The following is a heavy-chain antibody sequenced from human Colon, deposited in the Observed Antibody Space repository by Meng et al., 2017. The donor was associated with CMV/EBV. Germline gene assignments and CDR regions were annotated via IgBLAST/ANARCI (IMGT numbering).Heavy chain of an antibody. CDR2: ISSTNTYI. CDR1: GFTFGIYT. CDR3: ASPGIPVAGTG. V-gene: IGHV3-21*06. Sequence: GESLKISCAASGFTFGIYTMDWVRQVPGKGLEWVASISSTNTYINYADSVKGRFTISRDNAQNALFLQMNSLRVEDTAVYYCASPGIPVAGTGWGQGTLVTVSS. J-gene: IGHJ4*02. D-gene: IGHD6-19*01.